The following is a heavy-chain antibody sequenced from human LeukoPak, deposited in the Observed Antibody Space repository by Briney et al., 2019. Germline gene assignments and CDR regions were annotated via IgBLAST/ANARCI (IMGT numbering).Heavy chain of an antibody. D-gene: IGHD6-25*01. V-gene: IGHV3-30*02. CDR2: IRYDGGYT. CDR1: GFTFSSYG. CDR3: AKERDGFSSGY. J-gene: IGHJ1*01. Sequence: PGGSLRLSCAASGFTFSSYGMHWVRQAPGKGLQWGTFIRYDGGYTYYADSVKGRFTISRDNSKNTLYLQMNSLRPDDTALYYCAKERDGFSSGYWGQGTLVTVSS.